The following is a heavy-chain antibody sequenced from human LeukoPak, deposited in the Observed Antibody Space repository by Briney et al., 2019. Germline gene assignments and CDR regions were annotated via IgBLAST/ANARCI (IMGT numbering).Heavy chain of an antibody. CDR2: LPPDELGI. Sequence: GSLRLSCAASGFTFTNYWMHWVRQAPGMGLVWVSRLPPDELGIIYADSVKGRFTVSRDNAKNTVYLQMNSLRAEDTAVYYCAKDGSGWYVFHSPYDYWGQGTLVTVSS. J-gene: IGHJ4*02. CDR3: AKDGSGWYVFHSPYDY. D-gene: IGHD6-19*01. V-gene: IGHV3-74*01. CDR1: GFTFTNYW.